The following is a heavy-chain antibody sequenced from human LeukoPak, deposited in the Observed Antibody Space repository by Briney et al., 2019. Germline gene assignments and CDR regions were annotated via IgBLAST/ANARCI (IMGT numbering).Heavy chain of an antibody. Sequence: GGSLRLSCAASGFTFSSYAMNWVRQAPGKGLEWVSYISSLGSTIYYADSVKGRFTISRDNAKNSLYLQMNSLRAEDTAVYYCARGEQEMATMSIDYWGQGTLVTLSS. D-gene: IGHD5-24*01. CDR2: ISSLGSTI. V-gene: IGHV3-48*01. CDR1: GFTFSSYA. J-gene: IGHJ4*02. CDR3: ARGEQEMATMSIDY.